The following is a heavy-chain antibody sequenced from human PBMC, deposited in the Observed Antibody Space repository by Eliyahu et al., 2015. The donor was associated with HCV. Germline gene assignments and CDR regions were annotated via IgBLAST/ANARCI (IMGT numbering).Heavy chain of an antibody. CDR3: ASGGGGIAVTGTGGWFDP. J-gene: IGHJ5*02. D-gene: IGHD6-19*01. V-gene: IGHV4-59*01. CDR1: XGSIXTXX. CDR2: IHYSGST. Sequence: QVQLQESGPGLVKPSETLSLTCXVSXGSIXTXXWSWIRQPPGKGLEWIGYIHYSGSTNXNPXLKSRVTISLDTSKNQFSLSLTSVTAADTAMYYCASGGGGIAVTGTGGWFDPWGQGTLATVSS.